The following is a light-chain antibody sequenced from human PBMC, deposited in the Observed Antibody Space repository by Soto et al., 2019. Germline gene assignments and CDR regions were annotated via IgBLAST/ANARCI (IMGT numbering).Light chain of an antibody. Sequence: DIQWTQSPSFLSASVGDRVTISCRASQGISSYLAWYQQKPGKAPKLLIYAASTLQSGVPSRFSGSGSGTEFTLTISSLQPEDFATYYCQQLYNYRFGGGTKVEI. CDR1: QGISSY. CDR2: AAS. V-gene: IGKV1-9*01. J-gene: IGKJ4*01. CDR3: QQLYNYR.